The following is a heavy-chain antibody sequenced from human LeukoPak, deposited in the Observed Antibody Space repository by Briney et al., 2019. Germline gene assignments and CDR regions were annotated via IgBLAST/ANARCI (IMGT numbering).Heavy chain of an antibody. CDR2: INPNSGGT. CDR3: ARDVVAVALESPFFDY. CDR1: GYTFTGYY. J-gene: IGHJ4*02. D-gene: IGHD6-19*01. Sequence: GASVKVSCKASGYTFTGYYMHWVRQAPGQGLEWMGWINPNSGGTNYAQKFQGRVTMTRDTSISTAYMELSRLRSDDTAVYYCARDVVAVALESPFFDYWGQGTLVTVSS. V-gene: IGHV1-2*02.